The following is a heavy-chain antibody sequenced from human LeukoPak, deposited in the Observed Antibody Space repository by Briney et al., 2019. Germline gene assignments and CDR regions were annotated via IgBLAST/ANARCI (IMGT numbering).Heavy chain of an antibody. J-gene: IGHJ5*02. CDR1: GYTSTSYG. CDR3: ARDWSFGSGSYNNWFDP. V-gene: IGHV1-18*04. D-gene: IGHD3-10*01. CDR2: ISAYNGNT. Sequence: GASVKVSCKASGYTSTSYGISWVRQAPGQGLEWMGWISAYNGNTNYAQKLQGRVTLTTDTSTSTAYMELRSLRSDDTAVYYCARDWSFGSGSYNNWFDPWGQGTLVTVSS.